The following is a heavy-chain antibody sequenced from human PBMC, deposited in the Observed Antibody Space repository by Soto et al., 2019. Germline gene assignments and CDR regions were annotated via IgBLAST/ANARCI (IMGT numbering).Heavy chain of an antibody. J-gene: IGHJ6*02. CDR1: GGSFSGYC. CDR2: INHSGST. V-gene: IGHV4-34*01. D-gene: IGHD3-3*01. CDR3: ARGRSSDYDFWSGYYSPRHYYYYYGMDV. Sequence: SETLCLTCAVYGGSFSGYCWSWIRQPPGKGLEWIGEINHSGSTNYNPSLKSRVTISVDTSKNQFSLKLSSVTAADTAVYYCARGRSSDYDFWSGYYSPRHYYYYYGMDVWGQGTTVTVSS.